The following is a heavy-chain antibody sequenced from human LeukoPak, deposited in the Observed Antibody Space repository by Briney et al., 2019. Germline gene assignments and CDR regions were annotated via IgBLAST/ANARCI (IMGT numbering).Heavy chain of an antibody. J-gene: IGHJ4*02. CDR3: AKDSAPYYYDSSGSLLG. D-gene: IGHD3-22*01. V-gene: IGHV3-23*01. CDR1: GFTFSSYA. Sequence: GGSLRLSCAASGFTFSSYAMSWVRQAPGEGLEWVSAISSSGGSTYYADSVKGRFTISRDNSKNTLYLQMNSLRAEDTAVYYCAKDSAPYYYDSSGSLLGWGQGTLVTVSS. CDR2: ISSSGGST.